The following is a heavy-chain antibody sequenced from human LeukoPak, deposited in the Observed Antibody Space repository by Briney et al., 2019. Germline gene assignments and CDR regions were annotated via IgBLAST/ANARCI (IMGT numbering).Heavy chain of an antibody. J-gene: IGHJ6*02. CDR2: INRDGSEK. D-gene: IGHD2-8*01. V-gene: IGHV3-7*01. CDR1: GFNFSNYW. CDR3: ARDRIVLMVYAMYLGYYGMDV. Sequence: QTGGSLRLSCAASGFNFSNYWMSWVRQTPGKGLEWVANINRDGSEKYYVDSVEGQFTISRDNAKNSLYLQMYSLRAEDTAVYHCARDRIVLMVYAMYLGYYGMDVWGQGTTVTVSS.